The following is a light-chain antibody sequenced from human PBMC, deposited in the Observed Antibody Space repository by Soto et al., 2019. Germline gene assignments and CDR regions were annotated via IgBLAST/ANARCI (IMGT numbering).Light chain of an antibody. CDR1: SSDIGAYNY. Sequence: QSALTQPPSASGSPGQSVTISCSGTSSDIGAYNYVSWYQQHPGKAPKLLISEVTKRPSGVPDRFSGSKSGNTASLTVSWLQGDDEADYYCSSYGGNNNYVIFGGGTQVTVL. CDR3: SSYGGNNNYVI. V-gene: IGLV2-8*01. J-gene: IGLJ2*01. CDR2: EVT.